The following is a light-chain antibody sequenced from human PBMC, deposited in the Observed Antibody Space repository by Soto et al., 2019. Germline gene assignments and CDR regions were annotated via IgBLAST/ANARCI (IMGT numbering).Light chain of an antibody. CDR1: SSDVGGYNY. J-gene: IGLJ1*01. Sequence: QSALTQPAPVSGSPGQSITISCTGTSSDVGGYNYVSWYQQHPGKAPKLMIYDVSNRPSGVSNLFSGSKSGNTASLTISGLQAEDEADYYCSSYTSSSTGYVFGTGTKLTVL. CDR3: SSYTSSSTGYV. V-gene: IGLV2-14*01. CDR2: DVS.